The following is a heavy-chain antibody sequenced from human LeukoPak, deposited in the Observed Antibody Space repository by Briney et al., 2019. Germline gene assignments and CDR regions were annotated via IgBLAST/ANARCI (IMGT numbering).Heavy chain of an antibody. D-gene: IGHD2-2*02. V-gene: IGHV1-8*01. CDR1: GCTFTSYD. Sequence: AASVKVSCKASGCTFTSYDINWVRQATGQGLEWMGWMNPNSGNTGYAQKFQGRVTMTRNTSISTAYMELSSLRSEDTAVYYCARTGYCSSTSCYTFHYYYYYGMDVWGQVTTVTVSS. CDR3: ARTGYCSSTSCYTFHYYYYYGMDV. J-gene: IGHJ6*02. CDR2: MNPNSGNT.